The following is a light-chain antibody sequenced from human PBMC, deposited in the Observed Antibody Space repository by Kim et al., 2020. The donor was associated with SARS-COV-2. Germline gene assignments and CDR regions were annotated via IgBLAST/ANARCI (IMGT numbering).Light chain of an antibody. Sequence: EIVLTQSPATLSLSPGERATLSCRASQSLSISLAWYQQKPGQAPRLLIYDASNRATGIPARFSGSGSGTDFTLTISSLEPEDFAVYYCQQRSNWPLTFGGGTKLEI. J-gene: IGKJ4*01. V-gene: IGKV3-11*01. CDR2: DAS. CDR3: QQRSNWPLT. CDR1: QSLSIS.